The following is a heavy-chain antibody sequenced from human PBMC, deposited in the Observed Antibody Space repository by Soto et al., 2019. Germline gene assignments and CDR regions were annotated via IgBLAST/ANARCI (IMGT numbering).Heavy chain of an antibody. CDR2: IYYSGST. D-gene: IGHD2-8*01. Sequence: VQASETLSLTCTVSGGSISSSSYYWGWIRQPPGKGLEWIGSIYYSGSTYYNPSLKSRVTISVDTSKNQFSLKLSSVTAADTAVYYCARRGYYAISAFDIWGQGTMVTVS. CDR1: GGSISSSSYY. V-gene: IGHV4-39*01. J-gene: IGHJ3*02. CDR3: ARRGYYAISAFDI.